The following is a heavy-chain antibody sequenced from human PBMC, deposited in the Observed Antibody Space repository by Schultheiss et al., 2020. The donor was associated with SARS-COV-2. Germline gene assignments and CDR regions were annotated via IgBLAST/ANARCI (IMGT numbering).Heavy chain of an antibody. Sequence: GESLKISCAASGFTFSSYAMHWVRQAPGKGLEWVSSISSSSSYIYYADSVKGRFTISRDNAKNSLYLQMNSLRAEDTAVYYCARAPLLNIRYGMDVWGQGTTVTVSS. V-gene: IGHV3-21*01. D-gene: IGHD2/OR15-2a*01. CDR1: GFTFSSYA. J-gene: IGHJ6*02. CDR2: ISSSSSYI. CDR3: ARAPLLNIRYGMDV.